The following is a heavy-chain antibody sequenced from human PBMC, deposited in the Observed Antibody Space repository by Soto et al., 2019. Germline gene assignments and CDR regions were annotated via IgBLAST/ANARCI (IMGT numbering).Heavy chain of an antibody. CDR2: ISAYNGNT. Sequence: QVQLVQSGAEVKKPGASVKVSCKASGYTFTSYGISWVRRAPGQGLEWMGWISAYNGNTNYAQKLQGRVTMTTDTSTSTAYMELRSLRSDDTAVYYCARAGRRAYYYDSSGYYYEPEVDYWGQGTLVTVSS. CDR1: GYTFTSYG. V-gene: IGHV1-18*01. CDR3: ARAGRRAYYYDSSGYYYEPEVDY. D-gene: IGHD3-22*01. J-gene: IGHJ4*02.